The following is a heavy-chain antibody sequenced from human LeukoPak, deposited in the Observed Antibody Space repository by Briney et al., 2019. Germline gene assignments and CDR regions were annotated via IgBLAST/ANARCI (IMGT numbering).Heavy chain of an antibody. CDR1: GFTFSRYA. Sequence: GGSLRLSCAASGFTFSRYAMNWVRQAPGKGLEWVSAISGSGGSSSTYYADSVKGRFTISRDDSKNTLYLQMNSLRAEDTAVYYCATFRAAAGACDYWGQGTLVTVSS. D-gene: IGHD6-13*01. V-gene: IGHV3-23*01. CDR2: ISGSGGSSST. CDR3: ATFRAAAGACDY. J-gene: IGHJ4*02.